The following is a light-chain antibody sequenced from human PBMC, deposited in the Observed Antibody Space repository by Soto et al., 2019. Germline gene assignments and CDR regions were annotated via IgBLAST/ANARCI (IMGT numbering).Light chain of an antibody. V-gene: IGKV3-11*01. CDR2: DAS. CDR3: QQRSKWPPDT. Sequence: EIVLTQSPATLSLSPGERATLSCRASQSVSSYLAWFQHKPGQAPRLLIYDASSRATGIPARFSGSGSGTDYTLTIDTLELEDSAVYYCQQRSKWPPDTFGQGTKLQIK. J-gene: IGKJ2*01. CDR1: QSVSSY.